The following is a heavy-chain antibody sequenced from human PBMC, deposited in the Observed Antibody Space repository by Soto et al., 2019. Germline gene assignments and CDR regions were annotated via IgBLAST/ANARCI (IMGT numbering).Heavy chain of an antibody. J-gene: IGHJ6*02. V-gene: IGHV3-11*01. Sequence: GGSLRLSCAASGFSFSAYCMSWIRQAPGKGLEWVSYISFNGDVTRYSDSVEGRFTVSRDNAKKSLYLQMNSLRVEDTAVYYCARENGHPGHNYAMDAWGQGTTVTVSS. CDR3: ARENGHPGHNYAMDA. D-gene: IGHD2-8*01. CDR2: ISFNGDVT. CDR1: GFSFSAYC.